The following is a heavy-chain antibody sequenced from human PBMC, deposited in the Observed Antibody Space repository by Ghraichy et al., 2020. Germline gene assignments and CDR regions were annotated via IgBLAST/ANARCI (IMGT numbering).Heavy chain of an antibody. CDR2: IYSSGST. J-gene: IGHJ4*02. CDR1: GGSISSGHYH. V-gene: IGHV4-30-4*01. Sequence: LRLSCTVSGGSISSGHYHWSWIRQPPGKGLEWIGYIYSSGSTYYNPSLKSRLIISVATSKNQFSLTLTSVTAADTAVYYCARMTTVTTFDYWGQGTLVTVSS. D-gene: IGHD4-17*01. CDR3: ARMTTVTTFDY.